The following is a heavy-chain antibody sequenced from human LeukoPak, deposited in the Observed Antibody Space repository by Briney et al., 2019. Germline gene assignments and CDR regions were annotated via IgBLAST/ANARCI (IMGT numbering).Heavy chain of an antibody. D-gene: IGHD4-11*01. CDR1: GLSFSSYD. J-gene: IGHJ1*01. CDR3: FPPAAGLHRTISPEYRQD. V-gene: IGHV3-48*03. CDR2: ISTSCSSI. Sequence: GGSLRLSCAAAGLSFSSYDMYWVRQAPGKGLEWVAYISTSCSSIDYADSVKGRFTISRDNGKSSVFLQMNSLRVEDTAVYYFFPPAAGLHRTISPEYRQDWGQGTLVTVSS.